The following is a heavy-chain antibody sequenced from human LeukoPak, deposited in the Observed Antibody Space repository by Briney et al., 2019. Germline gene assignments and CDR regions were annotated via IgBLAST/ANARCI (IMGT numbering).Heavy chain of an antibody. CDR2: IKQDGSEK. CDR1: GFIFSSYW. CDR3: AGLPFL. Sequence: GGSLRLSCAASGFIFSSYWLSWVRQAPGKGLEWVANIKQDGSEKYYVDSVEGRFTISRDNAKNSLYLQMNSLRAEDTAVYYCAGLPFLWGQGTPVTVSS. V-gene: IGHV3-7*01. J-gene: IGHJ4*02.